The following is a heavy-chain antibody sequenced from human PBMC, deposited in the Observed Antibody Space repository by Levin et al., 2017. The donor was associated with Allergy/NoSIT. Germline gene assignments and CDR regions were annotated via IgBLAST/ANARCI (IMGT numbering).Heavy chain of an antibody. CDR1: GGSISSSSYY. Sequence: SETLSLTCTVSGGSISSSSYYWGWIRQPPGKGLEWIGSIYYSGSTYYNPSLKSRVTISVDTSKNQFSLKLSSVTAADTAVYYCARRIVSGAFDIWGQGTMVTVSS. J-gene: IGHJ3*02. D-gene: IGHD5/OR15-5a*01. CDR3: ARRIVSGAFDI. V-gene: IGHV4-39*01. CDR2: IYYSGST.